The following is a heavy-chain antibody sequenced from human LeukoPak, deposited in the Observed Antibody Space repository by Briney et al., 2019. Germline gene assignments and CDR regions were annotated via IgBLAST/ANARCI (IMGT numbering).Heavy chain of an antibody. CDR1: GYTFTSYG. V-gene: IGHV1-18*01. J-gene: IGHJ4*02. CDR2: ISAYNGNT. CDR3: ARDYYDILTGGGWWFDY. Sequence: GASVKVPCKASGYTFTSYGISWVRQAPGQGLEWMGWISAYNGNTNYAQKLQGRVTMTTDTSTSTAYMELRSLRSDDTAVYYCARDYYDILTGGGWWFDYWGQGTLVTVSS. D-gene: IGHD3-9*01.